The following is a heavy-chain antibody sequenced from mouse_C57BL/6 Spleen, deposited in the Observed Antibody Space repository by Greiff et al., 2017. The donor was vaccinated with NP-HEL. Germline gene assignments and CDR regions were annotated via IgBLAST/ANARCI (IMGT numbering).Heavy chain of an antibody. Sequence: VQGVESGGGLVKPGGSLKLSCAASGFTFSDYGMHWVRQAPEKGLEWVAYISSGSSTIYYADTVKGRFTISRDNAKNTLFLQMTSLRSEDTAMYYCARCNYVGWYFDVWGTGTTVTVSS. J-gene: IGHJ1*03. CDR1: GFTFSDYG. CDR3: ARCNYVGWYFDV. CDR2: ISSGSSTI. D-gene: IGHD2-1*01. V-gene: IGHV5-17*01.